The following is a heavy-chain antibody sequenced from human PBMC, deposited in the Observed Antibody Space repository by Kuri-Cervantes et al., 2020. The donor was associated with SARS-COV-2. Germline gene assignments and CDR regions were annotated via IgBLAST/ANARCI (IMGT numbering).Heavy chain of an antibody. J-gene: IGHJ4*02. Sequence: SVKVSCKASGGTFSSYAISWVRQAPGQGLEWMGGIIPIFGTANYAQKFQGRVTMTEDTSTDTAYMELSSLRSEDTAVYYCATDNGKAARVYFDYWGQGTLVTVSS. CDR1: GGTFSSYA. D-gene: IGHD6-6*01. CDR3: ATDNGKAARVYFDY. V-gene: IGHV1-69*06. CDR2: IIPIFGTA.